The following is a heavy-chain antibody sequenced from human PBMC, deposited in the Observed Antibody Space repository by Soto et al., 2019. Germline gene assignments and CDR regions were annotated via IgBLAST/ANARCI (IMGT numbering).Heavy chain of an antibody. J-gene: IGHJ3*02. CDR1: GFTFSNYA. V-gene: IGHV3-23*01. CDR3: AKDVIPKSGVYDAFDI. Sequence: EVQMLESGGGLVQPGGSLRLSCAASGFTFSNYAMSCVRQAPGKGPEWVSSTGGAGTDTEYADSVKGRFTISRDNSKNTLYLQMNSLRAEDTAIYYCAKDVIPKSGVYDAFDIWGQGTVVTVSS. D-gene: IGHD3-16*02. CDR2: TGGAGTDT.